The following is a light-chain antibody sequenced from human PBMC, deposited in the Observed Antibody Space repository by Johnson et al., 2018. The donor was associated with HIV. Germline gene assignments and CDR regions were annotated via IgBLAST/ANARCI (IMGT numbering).Light chain of an antibody. Sequence: QSVLTQPPSVSAAPGQKVTISCAGSSSNIGNNYVSWYQQLPGTAPKLLIYDNNRRPSGIPDRFSGSKSGTSATLGITGLQTGDEADYYCAAWYNSLRAGVVGTGTKVSFL. CDR2: DNN. CDR3: AAWYNSLRAGV. CDR1: SSNIGNNY. V-gene: IGLV1-51*01. J-gene: IGLJ1*01.